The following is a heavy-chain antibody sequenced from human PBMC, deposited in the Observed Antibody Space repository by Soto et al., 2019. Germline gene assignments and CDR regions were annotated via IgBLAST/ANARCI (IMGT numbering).Heavy chain of an antibody. D-gene: IGHD3-22*01. V-gene: IGHV3-15*07. CDR3: TTEGTYYYDGSGPCGMDV. CDR2: IKSKTDGGTT. J-gene: IGHJ6*02. CDR1: GFTFSNAW. Sequence: PGGSLRLSCAASGFTFSNAWMNWVRQAPGKGLEWVGRIKSKTDGGTTDYAAPVKGRFTISRDDSKNTLYLQMNSLKTEDTAVYYCTTEGTYYYDGSGPCGMDVWGQGSTVTVS.